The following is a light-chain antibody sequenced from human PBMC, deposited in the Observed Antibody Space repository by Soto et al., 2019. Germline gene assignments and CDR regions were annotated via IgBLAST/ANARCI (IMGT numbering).Light chain of an antibody. CDR1: QNILYSTKNKNY. J-gene: IGKJ1*01. CDR3: QQYYSYPQT. Sequence: DFVLTQSPDSLAVSLGERATINCKSSQNILYSTKNKNYLAWYQQRPGQPPKLLIYWASIRESGVPDRFSGSGSGTDFTLTISSLQAEDVAVYYCQQYYSYPQTFGQGTKVEIK. V-gene: IGKV4-1*01. CDR2: WAS.